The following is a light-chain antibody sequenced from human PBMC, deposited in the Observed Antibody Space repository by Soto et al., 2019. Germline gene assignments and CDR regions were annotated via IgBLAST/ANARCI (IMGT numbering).Light chain of an antibody. J-gene: IGLJ1*01. CDR2: DVS. Sequence: QSVLTQPASVSGSPGQSITISCTGTSSDVGDYNFVSWYQQHPGRAPKLLIYDVSNRPSGVSNRFSGSKSGNTASLTISGLQAEDEADYYCNSYTSSSTLLYVFGTGTKLTVL. CDR3: NSYTSSSTLLYV. CDR1: SSDVGDYNF. V-gene: IGLV2-14*01.